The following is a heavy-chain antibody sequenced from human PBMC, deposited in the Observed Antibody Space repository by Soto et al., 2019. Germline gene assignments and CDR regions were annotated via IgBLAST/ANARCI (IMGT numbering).Heavy chain of an antibody. D-gene: IGHD6-13*01. V-gene: IGHV1-69*02. Sequence: QVQLVQSGAEVKKPGSSVKVSCKASGGTFSSYTISWVRQAPGQGLEWMGRIIHILGIANYAQKFQCRVTITADKATSTAYMELSSLRSEDTAVYYCARGWCIAADGTRYYYLDVWGKGNTVTVSS. J-gene: IGHJ6*03. CDR1: GGTFSSYT. CDR3: ARGWCIAADGTRYYYLDV. CDR2: IIHILGIA.